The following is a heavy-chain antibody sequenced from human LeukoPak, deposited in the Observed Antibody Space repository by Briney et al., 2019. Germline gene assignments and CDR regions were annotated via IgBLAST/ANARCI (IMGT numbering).Heavy chain of an antibody. D-gene: IGHD1-14*01. Sequence: GGSLRLACAPSGLTQCRSEESWVRQAPGKGLEWVSYISSSGNTKYYADSVKGRFNISRDNAKNSLYLQMNSLRAEDTAVYYCARMGQNHVLNYLGRGTLVTVSS. CDR2: ISSSGNTK. V-gene: IGHV3-48*03. CDR3: ARMGQNHVLNY. J-gene: IGHJ4*02. CDR1: GLTQCRSE.